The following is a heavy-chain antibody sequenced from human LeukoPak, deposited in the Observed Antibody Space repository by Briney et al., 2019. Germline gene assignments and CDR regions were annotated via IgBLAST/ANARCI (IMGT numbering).Heavy chain of an antibody. CDR1: GFTFSSYG. Sequence: GRSLRLSCAASGFTFSSYGMHWVRQAPGKGLEWVAVISYDGSNKYYADSVKGRFTISRDNSKNTLYLQMNSLRAEDTAVYYCARDMYSSGWYPTIDYWGQGTLVTVSS. CDR2: ISYDGSNK. CDR3: ARDMYSSGWYPTIDY. D-gene: IGHD6-19*01. V-gene: IGHV3-30*03. J-gene: IGHJ4*02.